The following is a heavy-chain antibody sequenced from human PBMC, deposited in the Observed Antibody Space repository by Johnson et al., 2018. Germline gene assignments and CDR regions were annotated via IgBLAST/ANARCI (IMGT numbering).Heavy chain of an antibody. J-gene: IGHJ6*02. CDR2: IYYSGST. D-gene: IGHD2-2*02. Sequence: QVQLQESGPGLVKPSQTLSLTCPVSGGSISSGGYYWSWIRQHPGKGLEWIGYIYYSGSTYYNPSLKSRVTISGDTSKNQFSLKLRSVTAADTAVYYCARDIPLSGMDVWGQGTTVTVSS. CDR3: ARDIPLSGMDV. CDR1: GGSISSGGYY. V-gene: IGHV4-31*03.